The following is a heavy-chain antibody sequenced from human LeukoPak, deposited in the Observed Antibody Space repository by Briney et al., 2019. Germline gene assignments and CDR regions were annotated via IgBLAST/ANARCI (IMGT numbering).Heavy chain of an antibody. V-gene: IGHV1-2*02. CDR2: INPNSGGT. D-gene: IGHD6-13*01. CDR1: GYTFTGYY. CDR3: ARGGRGSSWSYYYYYMDV. Sequence: ASVKVSCKASGYTFTGYYMHWVRQAPGQGLEWMGWINPNSGGTNYAQKFQGRVTMTRDTSISTAYMELSRLRSDDTAVYYCARGGRGSSWSYYYYYMDVWGKGTTVTVSS. J-gene: IGHJ6*03.